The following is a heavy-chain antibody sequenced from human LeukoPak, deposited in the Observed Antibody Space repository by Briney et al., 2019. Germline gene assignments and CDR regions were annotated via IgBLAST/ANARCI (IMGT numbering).Heavy chain of an antibody. CDR1: GFTVSSNY. D-gene: IGHD3-22*01. Sequence: GGSLRLSCAASGFTVSSNYMSWVRQAPGKGLEWVSVIYTSGGTYYADSVKGRFTISRDNSKNTLNLHMNSLRAEDTAVYYCAKDPTHYRVWDYYETIGLSYWGQGTLVTVSS. J-gene: IGHJ4*02. V-gene: IGHV3-66*03. CDR2: IYTSGGT. CDR3: AKDPTHYRVWDYYETIGLSY.